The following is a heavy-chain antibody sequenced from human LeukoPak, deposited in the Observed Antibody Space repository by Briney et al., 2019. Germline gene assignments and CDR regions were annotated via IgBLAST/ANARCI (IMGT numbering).Heavy chain of an antibody. J-gene: IGHJ5*02. CDR1: GYTFTGYY. D-gene: IGHD2-15*01. CDR2: INPNSGGT. Sequence: ASVKVSCKASGYTFTGYYMHWVRQPPGQGLEWMGRINPNSGGTNYAQKFQGRVTMTRDTSISTAYMELSRLRSDDTAVYYCARKAYCSGGSCYLDWFDPWGQGTLVTVSS. CDR3: ARKAYCSGGSCYLDWFDP. V-gene: IGHV1-2*06.